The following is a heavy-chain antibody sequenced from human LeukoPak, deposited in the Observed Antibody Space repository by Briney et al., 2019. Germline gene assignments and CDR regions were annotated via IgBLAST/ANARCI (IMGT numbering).Heavy chain of an antibody. CDR2: IWYDGSNK. J-gene: IGHJ4*02. CDR1: GFTFSSYG. D-gene: IGHD2-8*01. CDR3: AKDSCTNGVCYWYYFDY. Sequence: PGGSLRLSCAASGFTFSSYGMHWVRQAPGKGLEWVAAIWYDGSNKYYADSVKGRFTISRDNSKNTLYLQMNSLRAEDTAVYYCAKDSCTNGVCYWYYFDYWGQGTLVTVSS. V-gene: IGHV3-33*06.